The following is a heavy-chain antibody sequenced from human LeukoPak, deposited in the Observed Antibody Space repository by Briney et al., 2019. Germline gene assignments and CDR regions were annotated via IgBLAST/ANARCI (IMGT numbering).Heavy chain of an antibody. J-gene: IGHJ6*03. CDR1: GYTFTGYY. V-gene: IGHV1-2*04. CDR2: INPNSGGT. D-gene: IGHD2-21*01. Sequence: ASVKVSCKASGYTFTGYYMHWVRQAPGQGLEWMGWINPNSGGTNYAQKFQGWVTMTRDTSISTAYMELSRLRSDDTAVYYCARDLGDVVIAIPGYYYYYMDVWGKGTTVTVSS. CDR3: ARDLGDVVIAIPGYYYYYMDV.